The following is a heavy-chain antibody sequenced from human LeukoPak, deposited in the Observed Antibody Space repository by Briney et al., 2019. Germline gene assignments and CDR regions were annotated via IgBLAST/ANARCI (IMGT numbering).Heavy chain of an antibody. CDR2: IYYSET. CDR1: GVSINSYY. V-gene: IGHV4-59*01. Sequence: KPSETLSLTCTVSGVSINSYYWSWIRQPPGKGLEGIGYIYYSETNYNSSLKSRVTISEDTSKDQFSLNLTSVTAADTAVYYCAGGNFYDSSGHPYHFHYWGQGTLVTVPS. D-gene: IGHD3-22*01. J-gene: IGHJ4*02. CDR3: AGGNFYDSSGHPYHFHY.